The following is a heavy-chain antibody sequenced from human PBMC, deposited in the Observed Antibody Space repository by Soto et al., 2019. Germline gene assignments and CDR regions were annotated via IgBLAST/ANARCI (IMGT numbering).Heavy chain of an antibody. Sequence: EVQLVESGGVVVQPGGSLRLSCAASGFTFDDYTMHWVRQAPGKGLEWVSLISWDGGSTYYADSVKGRFTISRDNSKNSLYLQMNSLRTEDTALYYCAKGGSSVMITFGGVIADSNFDYWGQGTLVTVSS. J-gene: IGHJ4*02. D-gene: IGHD3-16*02. CDR1: GFTFDDYT. V-gene: IGHV3-43*01. CDR2: ISWDGGST. CDR3: AKGGSSVMITFGGVIADSNFDY.